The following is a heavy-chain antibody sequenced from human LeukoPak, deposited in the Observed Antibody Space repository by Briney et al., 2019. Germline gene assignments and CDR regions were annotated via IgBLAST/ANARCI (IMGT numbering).Heavy chain of an antibody. CDR2: INTDGSST. V-gene: IGHV3-74*01. CDR3: ARTTGVHSSSDAFDI. J-gene: IGHJ3*02. D-gene: IGHD6-13*01. Sequence: GGSLRLSCAASGFTFSSYWMHWVRQAPGKGLVWVSRINTDGSSTSYADSVKGRFTISRDNAKNTLYLQMNSLRAEDTAVYYCARTTGVHSSSDAFDIWGQGTMVTVSS. CDR1: GFTFSSYW.